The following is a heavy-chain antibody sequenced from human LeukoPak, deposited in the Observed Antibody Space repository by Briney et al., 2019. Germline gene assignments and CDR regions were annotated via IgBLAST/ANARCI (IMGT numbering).Heavy chain of an antibody. Sequence: SVKVSCKASGYTFTSYDINWVRQAPGQGLEWMGGIIPIFGTANYAQKFQGRVTITADKSTSTAYMELSSLRSEDTAVYYCARELSAMVKNDAFDIWGQGTMVTVSS. V-gene: IGHV1-69*06. CDR2: IIPIFGTA. CDR1: GYTFTSYD. CDR3: ARELSAMVKNDAFDI. D-gene: IGHD5-18*01. J-gene: IGHJ3*02.